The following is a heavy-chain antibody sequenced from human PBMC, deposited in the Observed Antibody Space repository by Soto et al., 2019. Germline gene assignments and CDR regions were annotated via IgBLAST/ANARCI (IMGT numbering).Heavy chain of an antibody. CDR3: AREGYGRNYYYYGMDV. D-gene: IGHD4-17*01. V-gene: IGHV4-31*03. J-gene: IGHJ6*02. CDR1: GGSISSGGYY. Sequence: SETLSLTCTVSGGSISSGGYYWSWIRQHPGKGLEWIGYIYYSGSTYYNPSLKSRVTISVDTSKNQFSLKLSSVTAADTAVYYCAREGYGRNYYYYGMDVWGQGTTVTVSS. CDR2: IYYSGST.